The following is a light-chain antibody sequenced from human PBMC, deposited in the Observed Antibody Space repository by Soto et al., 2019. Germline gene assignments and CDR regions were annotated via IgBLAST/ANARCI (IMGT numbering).Light chain of an antibody. J-gene: IGLJ2*01. Sequence: QSVLTQPPSVSGAPGQRVTISCTGNSSNIGAGYDVHWYRQLPTTAPKLLIFGNTNRPSGVPDRFSGSKSGTSASLAITGLRAEDEADYYCQSYDATLSGSVFGGGTTLTVL. V-gene: IGLV1-40*01. CDR3: QSYDATLSGSV. CDR1: SSNIGAGYD. CDR2: GNT.